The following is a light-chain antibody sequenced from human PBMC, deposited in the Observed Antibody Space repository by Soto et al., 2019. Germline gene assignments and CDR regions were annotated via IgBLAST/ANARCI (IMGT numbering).Light chain of an antibody. V-gene: IGKV3-15*01. CDR3: QQYNTWPRT. J-gene: IGKJ1*01. CDR2: GAS. CDR1: QSVSSI. Sequence: EIVMTQSPATLSVSPGERAALSCRASQSVSSILAWYQKKPGQAPRLLIYGASTRAAGLPARFSGSGSGTEFSLTISGLQSEDFAVYYCQQYNTWPRTFGQGTKVEIK.